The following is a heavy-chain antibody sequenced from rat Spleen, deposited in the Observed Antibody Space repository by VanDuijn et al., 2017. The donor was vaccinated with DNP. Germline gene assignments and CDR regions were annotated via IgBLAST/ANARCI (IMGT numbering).Heavy chain of an antibody. J-gene: IGHJ2*01. CDR1: GYSFTSNY. V-gene: IGHV3-1*01. CDR2: ISYSTSA. CDR3: ARWNNYFDY. Sequence: EVQLQGSGPGLVKPSQSLSLTCSVTGYSFTSNYWGWIRKFPGNKMEWIGHISYSTSATYNPSLKSRISITRDTSKNQFFLQLNSVTTEDTAKYYCARWNNYFDYWGQGVMVTVSS.